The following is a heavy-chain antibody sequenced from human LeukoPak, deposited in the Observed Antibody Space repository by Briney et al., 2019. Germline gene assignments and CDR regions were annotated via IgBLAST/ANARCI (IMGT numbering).Heavy chain of an antibody. CDR1: GFTVSSNY. CDR2: IYSGGST. V-gene: IGHV3-53*01. CDR3: ARIVAPEYYDVLTGYRPGGYFDY. D-gene: IGHD3-9*01. J-gene: IGHJ4*02. Sequence: GGFLRLSCAASGFTVSSNYMSWVRQAPGKGLEWVSVIYSGGSTYYADSVKGRFTISRDNSKNTLYLQMNSLRAEDTAVYYCARIVAPEYYDVLTGYRPGGYFDYWGQGTLVTVSS.